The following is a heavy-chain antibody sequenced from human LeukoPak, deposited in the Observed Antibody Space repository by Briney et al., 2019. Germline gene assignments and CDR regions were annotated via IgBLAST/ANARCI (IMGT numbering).Heavy chain of an antibody. V-gene: IGHV3-23*01. D-gene: IGHD6-19*01. CDR2: ISPSGGST. CDR1: QFTFTTYA. Sequence: GGSLRLSCAASQFTFTTYAMSWVRQAPGKGLEWVSAISPSGGSTYYPDSVKGRFTISRDNSKNTLYLQVNSLRAEDTAVYFCAKEPTSRGSGRGYFDLWGRGTLVTVPS. CDR3: AKEPTSRGSGRGYFDL. J-gene: IGHJ2*01.